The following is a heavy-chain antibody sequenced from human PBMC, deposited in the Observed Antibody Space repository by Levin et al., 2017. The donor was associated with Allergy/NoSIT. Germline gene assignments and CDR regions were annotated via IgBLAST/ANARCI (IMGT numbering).Heavy chain of an antibody. CDR3: ARDRPLASSTPWMHDWYIDR. D-gene: IGHD2-2*03. CDR1: GFTFSSYD. J-gene: IGHJ2*01. CDR2: IGTAGDT. V-gene: IGHV3-13*01. Sequence: GGSLRLSCIASGFTFSSYDMHWVRQTTGKGLEWVSTIGTAGDTFYPGSVKGRFTISRDDAKSSLYLQVNSLRVEDTAMYYCARDRPLASSTPWMHDWYIDRWGRGTLVTVSS.